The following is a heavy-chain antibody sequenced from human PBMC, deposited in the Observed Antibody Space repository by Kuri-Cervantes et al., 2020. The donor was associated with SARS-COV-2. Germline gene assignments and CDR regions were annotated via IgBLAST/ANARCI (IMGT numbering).Heavy chain of an antibody. CDR1: GYTFTTYY. Sequence: VKVSCKASGYTFTTYYIHWVRQAPGQGLEWMGIINPSGGGTSYAQKFQGRVAVTRDTPTSTVYMELSSLRSEDTAVYYCARDPTTVTTGIGMDVWGQGTTVTVSS. V-gene: IGHV1-46*01. D-gene: IGHD4-17*01. CDR3: ARDPTTVTTGIGMDV. CDR2: INPSGGGT. J-gene: IGHJ6*02.